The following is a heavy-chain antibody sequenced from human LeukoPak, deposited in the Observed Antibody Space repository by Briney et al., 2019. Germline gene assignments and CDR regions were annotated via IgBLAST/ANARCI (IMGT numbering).Heavy chain of an antibody. CDR3: ARHKLLWFGVDY. CDR1: GGAISRYY. D-gene: IGHD3-10*01. Sequence: PSETLSLTCSVSGGAISRYYWSWIRQPPGKGLEWIGYIYYSGSTNYNPSLKSRVTISVDTSKNQFSLKLSSVTAADTAVYYCARHKLLWFGVDYWGQGTLVTVSS. CDR2: IYYSGST. J-gene: IGHJ4*02. V-gene: IGHV4-59*01.